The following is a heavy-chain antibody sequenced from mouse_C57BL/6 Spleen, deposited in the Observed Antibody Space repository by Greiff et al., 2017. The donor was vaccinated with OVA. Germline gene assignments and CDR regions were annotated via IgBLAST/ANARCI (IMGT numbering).Heavy chain of an antibody. CDR3: ARDSNSHFDY. J-gene: IGHJ2*01. V-gene: IGHV5-4*01. CDR1: GFTFSSYA. CDR2: ISDGGSYT. Sequence: EVKLQESGGGLVKPGGSLKLSCAASGFTFSSYAMSWVRQTPEKRLEWVATISDGGSYTYYPDNVKGRFTISRDNAKNNLYLQMSHLKSEDTAMYYCARDSNSHFDYWGQGTTLTVSS. D-gene: IGHD2-5*01.